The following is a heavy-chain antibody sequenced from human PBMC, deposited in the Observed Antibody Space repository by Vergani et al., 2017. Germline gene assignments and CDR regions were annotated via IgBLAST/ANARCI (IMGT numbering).Heavy chain of an antibody. CDR2: IYSTGST. CDR1: GFTFSNFD. J-gene: IGHJ4*02. Sequence: QVQLVETGGGVVQPGGSLRLSCTASGFTFSNFDMTWVRQAPGKGLEWIGYIYSTGSTHHNPSLRRRINMSVDTSKNQFSLKLNSVTAADTAMYYCARMGGYDEGDAFRIGYFDSWGPGILVTVSS. V-gene: IGHV4-31*02. D-gene: IGHD3-22*01. CDR3: ARMGGYDEGDAFRIGYFDS.